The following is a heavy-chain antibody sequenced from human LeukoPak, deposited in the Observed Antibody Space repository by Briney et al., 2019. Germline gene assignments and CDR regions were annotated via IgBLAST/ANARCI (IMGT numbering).Heavy chain of an antibody. CDR1: GFTFSSYS. V-gene: IGHV3-21*01. J-gene: IGHJ6*02. CDR3: ARYGGWLVQYYGMDV. CDR2: ISSSSSYI. D-gene: IGHD6-19*01. Sequence: GGSLRLSCAASGFTFSSYSMNWVRQAPGKGLEWVSSISSSSSYIHYADSVKGRFTISRDNAKTSLYLQMNSLRAEDTAVYYCARYGGWLVQYYGMDVWGQGTTVTVSS.